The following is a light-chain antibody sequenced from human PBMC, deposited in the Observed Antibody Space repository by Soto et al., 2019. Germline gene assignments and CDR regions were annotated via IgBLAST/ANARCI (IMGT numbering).Light chain of an antibody. CDR2: DAS. J-gene: IGKJ5*01. V-gene: IGKV3-11*01. CDR1: LSVSVY. Sequence: VVLTQSPATLSLSPGERATLSCRTSLSVSVYLDWYQQKPGQAPRLLISDASNMATGIPARFSGSGSGTELTLPISSLEHEDDAAYYCHQRQYCHPFTFGQGTRLEIK. CDR3: HQRQYCHPFT.